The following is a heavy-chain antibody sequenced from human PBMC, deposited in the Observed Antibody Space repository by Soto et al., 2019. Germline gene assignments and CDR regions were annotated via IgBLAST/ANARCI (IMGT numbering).Heavy chain of an antibody. D-gene: IGHD3-16*02. V-gene: IGHV4-4*07. CDR3: ARESYDYVWGSYRHDAFDI. J-gene: IGHJ3*02. Sequence: SETLSLTCTVSGGSISSYYWSWIRQPAGKGLEWIGRIYTSGSTNYNPSLKSRVTMSVDTSKNQFSLKLGSVTAADTAVYYCARESYDYVWGSYRHDAFDIWGQGTMVTVSS. CDR2: IYTSGST. CDR1: GGSISSYY.